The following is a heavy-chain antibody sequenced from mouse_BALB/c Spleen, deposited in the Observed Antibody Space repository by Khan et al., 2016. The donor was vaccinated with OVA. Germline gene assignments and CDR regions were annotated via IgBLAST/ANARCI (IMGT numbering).Heavy chain of an antibody. CDR1: GYTFTDFT. CDR2: ISTYYGHA. CDR3: TRGGGGNRFAY. V-gene: IGHV1S137*01. Sequence: QVQLQQSGAELVRPGVSVKISCKGSGYTFTDFTMHWVKQSHAMSLEWIGVISTYYGHATYNQKFKDKATMTADKSSSTAYMELARLTSEDSAIYYCTRGGGGNRFAYWGQGTLVTVSA. J-gene: IGHJ3*01.